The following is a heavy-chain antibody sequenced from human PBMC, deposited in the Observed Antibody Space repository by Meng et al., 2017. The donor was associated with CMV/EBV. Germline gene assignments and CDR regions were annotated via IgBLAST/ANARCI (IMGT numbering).Heavy chain of an antibody. CDR1: GGSFSGYY. J-gene: IGHJ6*02. CDR3: ARWDITIFGVVIMRYYGMDV. D-gene: IGHD3-3*01. CDR2: INHSGST. V-gene: IGHV4-34*01. Sequence: GSLRLSCAVYGGSFSGYYWSWIRQPPGKGLEWIGEINHSGSTNYNPSLKSRVTISVDTSKNQFSLKLSSVTAEDTAVYYCARWDITIFGVVIMRYYGMDVWGQGTTVTVSS.